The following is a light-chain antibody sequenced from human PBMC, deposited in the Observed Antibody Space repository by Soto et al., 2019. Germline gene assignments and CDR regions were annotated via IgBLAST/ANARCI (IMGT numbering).Light chain of an antibody. CDR3: QQYGSSPLT. Sequence: PGERATLSCRASHSVTASYLAWYHQKPGQAPRLLIYGASSRATGIPDRFSGSGSGTDFTLIINRGQPADFAVYYWQQYGSSPLTFGGGTKVEIK. J-gene: IGKJ4*01. V-gene: IGKV3-20*01. CDR1: HSVTASY. CDR2: GAS.